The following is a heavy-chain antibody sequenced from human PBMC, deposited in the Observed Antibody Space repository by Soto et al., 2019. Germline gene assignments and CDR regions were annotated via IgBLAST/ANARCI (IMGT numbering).Heavy chain of an antibody. CDR3: ARERIVVVPAAICGEGSDYYYGMDV. CDR2: TYYRSKWYN. Sequence: THTLSLTCAISGDSVSSNSAAWNWIRQSPSRGLEWLGRTYYRSKWYNDYAVSVKSRITINPDTSKNQFSLQLNSMTPEDTPLYYCARERIVVVPAAICGEGSDYYYGMDVWGQGTTVTVAS. V-gene: IGHV6-1*01. D-gene: IGHD2-2*02. CDR1: GDSVSSNSAA. J-gene: IGHJ6*02.